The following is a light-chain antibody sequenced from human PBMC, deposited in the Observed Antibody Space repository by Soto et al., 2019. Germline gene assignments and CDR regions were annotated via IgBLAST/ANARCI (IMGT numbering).Light chain of an antibody. CDR2: GAS. Sequence: DIQMTQSPSSLSASVGDRVTITCRASQSIRNYLNWYQQKPGKVPNLLIYGASSSESGVPSRFSGSGSETDFTLTINNLQPEDFATYYCQQSYTAVYTFGPGTKVDIK. J-gene: IGKJ3*01. CDR1: QSIRNY. CDR3: QQSYTAVYT. V-gene: IGKV1-39*01.